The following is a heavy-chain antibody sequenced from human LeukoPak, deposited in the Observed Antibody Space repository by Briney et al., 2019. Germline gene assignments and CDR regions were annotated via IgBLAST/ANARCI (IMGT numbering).Heavy chain of an antibody. Sequence: GGSLRLSCAASGFTFRNTWMSWVRQAPGKGLEWVGLIKTKTEGGTTDYAAPVKGRFTISRDDSKNTLYLQMNSLKTEDTAVYYCTAIDRGFDYWGQGTLVTVSS. J-gene: IGHJ4*02. CDR1: GFTFRNTW. D-gene: IGHD2-2*02. V-gene: IGHV3-15*01. CDR3: TAIDRGFDY. CDR2: IKTKTEGGTT.